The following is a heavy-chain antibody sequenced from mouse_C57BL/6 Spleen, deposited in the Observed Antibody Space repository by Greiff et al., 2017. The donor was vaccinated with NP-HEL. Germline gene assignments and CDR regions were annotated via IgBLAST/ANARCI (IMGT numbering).Heavy chain of an antibody. Sequence: EVKLVESGAELVRPGASVKLSCTASGFNIKDDYMHWVKQRPEQGLEWIGWIDPENGDTEYASKFQGKATITADTSSNTAYLQLSSLTSEDTAVYYCTTGVTTGYYAMDYWGQGTSVTVSS. CDR1: GFNIKDDY. D-gene: IGHD2-2*01. V-gene: IGHV14-4*01. J-gene: IGHJ4*01. CDR3: TTGVTTGYYAMDY. CDR2: IDPENGDT.